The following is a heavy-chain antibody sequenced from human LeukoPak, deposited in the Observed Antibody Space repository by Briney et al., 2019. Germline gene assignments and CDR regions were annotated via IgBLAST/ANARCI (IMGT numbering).Heavy chain of an antibody. V-gene: IGHV5-51*01. D-gene: IGHD2-15*01. CDR1: GYSFTSYW. J-gene: IGHJ5*02. CDR3: ARQGWAPSRENWFDP. Sequence: GESLKISCKGSGYSFTSYWIGWVRQMPGKGLEWMGIIYPGDSDTRYGPSFQGQVTISADKSISTAYLQWSSLKASDTAMYYCARQGWAPSRENWFDPWGQGTLVTVSS. CDR2: IYPGDSDT.